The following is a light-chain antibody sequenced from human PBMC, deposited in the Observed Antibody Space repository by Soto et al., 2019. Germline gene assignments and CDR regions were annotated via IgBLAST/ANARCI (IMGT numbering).Light chain of an antibody. Sequence: DIQMTQSPSSLSASIGDRANITCRASRSIDNYVNWYQQKPGKAPKVLIYAASSLQSGVPSRFSGTGSGTDFTLTISSLQPEDFATYYCQQSYSTPRTFGPGTKVDLK. V-gene: IGKV1-39*01. CDR3: QQSYSTPRT. CDR2: AAS. CDR1: RSIDNY. J-gene: IGKJ3*01.